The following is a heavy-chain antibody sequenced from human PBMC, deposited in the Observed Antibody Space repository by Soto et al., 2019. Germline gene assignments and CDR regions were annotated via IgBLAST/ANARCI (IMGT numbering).Heavy chain of an antibody. D-gene: IGHD2-8*01. J-gene: IGHJ4*02. CDR3: AKSGDVVLIVYDFDY. CDR2: ISGSGGST. V-gene: IGHV3-23*01. CDR1: GFTFSSYA. Sequence: GGSLRLSCAASGFTFSSYAMSWVRQAPGKGLEWVSAISGSGGSTYYADSVKGRFTISRDNSKNTLYLQMNSLRAEDTAVYYCAKSGDVVLIVYDFDYWGQGTLVTVSS.